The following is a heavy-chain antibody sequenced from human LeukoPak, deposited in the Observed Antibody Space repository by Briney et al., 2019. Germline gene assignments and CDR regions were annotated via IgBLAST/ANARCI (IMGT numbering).Heavy chain of an antibody. CDR2: IRYDGSNK. V-gene: IGHV3-30*02. J-gene: IGHJ4*02. D-gene: IGHD5-12*01. CDR1: GFTFSSYG. CDR3: ATRGYSGYDWGPDY. Sequence: PGXXLRLSCAASGFTFSSYGMHWVRQAPGKGLEWVAFIRYDGSNKHYEDSVKGRFTIYRDNSKNTLYLQMNSLRAEDTAVYYCATRGYSGYDWGPDYWGQGTLVTVSS.